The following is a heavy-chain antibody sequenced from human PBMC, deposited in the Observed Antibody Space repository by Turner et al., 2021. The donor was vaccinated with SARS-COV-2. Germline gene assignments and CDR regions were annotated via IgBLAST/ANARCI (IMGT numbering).Heavy chain of an antibody. D-gene: IGHD2-21*02. Sequence: QVQLQQWGAGLLKPSETLSLTCAVYGGSFSGYYWSWIRQPPGKGLEWIGEINHSGSTDYNPSLKSRVNISVDTSKNQFSLKLSSVTAADTAVYYCARGPYAVTGPFDYWGQGTLVTVSS. CDR3: ARGPYAVTGPFDY. CDR2: INHSGST. V-gene: IGHV4-34*01. J-gene: IGHJ4*02. CDR1: GGSFSGYY.